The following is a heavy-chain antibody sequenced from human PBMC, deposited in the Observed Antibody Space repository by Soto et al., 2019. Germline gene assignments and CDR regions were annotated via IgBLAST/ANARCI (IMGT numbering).Heavy chain of an antibody. Sequence: SETLSLTCAVYGGSLSGYYWNWIRQPPGKGLEWIGEINHSGSTNYNPSLKSRVTVLVDTSMNQFSLRLSSVTAADTAVYYRARGLGYYGSGSKHDYWGRGTLVTVSS. CDR2: INHSGST. CDR1: GGSLSGYY. V-gene: IGHV4-34*01. CDR3: ARGLGYYGSGSKHDY. J-gene: IGHJ4*02. D-gene: IGHD3-10*01.